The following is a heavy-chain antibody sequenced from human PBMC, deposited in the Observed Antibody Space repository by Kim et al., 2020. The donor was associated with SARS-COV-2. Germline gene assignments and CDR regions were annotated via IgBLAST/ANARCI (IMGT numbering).Heavy chain of an antibody. Sequence: AQKFQGRVTITRDTSISTAYMELSRLRSDDTAVYYCARVSPYSSSSEVDYWGQGTLVTVSS. CDR3: ARVSPYSSSSEVDY. J-gene: IGHJ4*02. D-gene: IGHD6-6*01. V-gene: IGHV1-2*02.